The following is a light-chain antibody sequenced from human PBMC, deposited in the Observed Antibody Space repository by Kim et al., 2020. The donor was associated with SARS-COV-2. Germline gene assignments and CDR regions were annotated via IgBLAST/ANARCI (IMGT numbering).Light chain of an antibody. CDR3: QQYNAWPPGDT. Sequence: EIVMTQSPATLSVSPGERVTLSCRASESISNYLAWYQQKPGQAPRLLIYGASTRATGIPARFSGSGTGTEFTLTISSLQSEDFALYYCQQYNAWPPGDTFGQGTKLAI. V-gene: IGKV3-15*01. CDR1: ESISNY. CDR2: GAS. J-gene: IGKJ2*01.